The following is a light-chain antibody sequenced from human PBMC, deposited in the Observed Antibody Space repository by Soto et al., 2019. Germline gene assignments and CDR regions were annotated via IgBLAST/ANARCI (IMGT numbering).Light chain of an antibody. J-gene: IGKJ5*01. CDR2: AAS. V-gene: IGKV1-9*01. Sequence: DIQLTQSPSFLSASVGDRVTITCLASQGISSNLAWYQQKPGKAPKLLIYAASTLQSGVPSRFIGSGSGTEFTLTISSLQPEDFSTYYCQQLNSYPVTFGRGTRLEIK. CDR3: QQLNSYPVT. CDR1: QGISSN.